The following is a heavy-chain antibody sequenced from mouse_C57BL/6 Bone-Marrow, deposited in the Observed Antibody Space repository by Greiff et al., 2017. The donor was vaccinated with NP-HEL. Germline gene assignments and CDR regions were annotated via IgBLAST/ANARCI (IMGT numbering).Heavy chain of an antibody. J-gene: IGHJ4*01. CDR3: ARRRGMDY. V-gene: IGHV1-61*01. Sequence: VQLQQPGAELVRPGSSVKLSCKASGYTFTSYWMEWVKQRPGQGLEWIGNIYPSDSGTHYNQKFKDKATLTVDKSASTAYMQLSSLTSEDSAVYYCARRRGMDYWGQGTSVTVSS. CDR2: IYPSDSGT. CDR1: GYTFTSYW.